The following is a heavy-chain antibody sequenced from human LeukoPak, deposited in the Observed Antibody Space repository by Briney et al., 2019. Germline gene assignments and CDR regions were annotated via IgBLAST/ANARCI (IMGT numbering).Heavy chain of an antibody. D-gene: IGHD2-21*02. Sequence: PGGSLRLSCAASGFTVNKYEIHWVRQAPGKGLEWISYINGGATTTNYADSVWGRFTISRDDAQNSVHFQMNSLRDEDTAVYYCVRGRLLRSTKYFDYWGQGALVTVSS. CDR1: GFTVNKYE. J-gene: IGHJ4*02. CDR2: INGGATTT. CDR3: VRGRLLRSTKYFDY. V-gene: IGHV3-48*03.